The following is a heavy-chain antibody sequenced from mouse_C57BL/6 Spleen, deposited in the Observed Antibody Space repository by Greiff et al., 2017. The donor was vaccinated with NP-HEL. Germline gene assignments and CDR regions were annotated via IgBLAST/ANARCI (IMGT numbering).Heavy chain of an antibody. CDR2: ISYDGSN. Sequence: EVKLVESGPGLVKPSQSLSLTCSVTGYSITSGYYWNWIRQFPGNKLEWMGYISYDGSNNYNPSLKNRISITRDTSKNQFFLKLNSVTTEDTATYYCARDQPFYAMDYWGQGTSVTVSS. CDR3: ARDQPFYAMDY. CDR1: GYSITSGYY. V-gene: IGHV3-6*01. J-gene: IGHJ4*01.